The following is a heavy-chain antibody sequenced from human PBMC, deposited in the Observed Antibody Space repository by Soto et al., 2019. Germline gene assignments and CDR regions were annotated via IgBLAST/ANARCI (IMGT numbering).Heavy chain of an antibody. D-gene: IGHD1-1*01. CDR1: GYAFTTYG. CDR2: ISAHNGNT. J-gene: IGHJ4*02. CDR3: ARGRYGDY. Sequence: QVHLVQSGAEMKKPGASVKVSCKGSGYAFTTYGITWVRQAPGQGLEWMGWISAHNGNTNYAQKLQGRVTVTRDTSTSTAYMEQRSLRSDDTAVYYCARGRYGDYWGQGALVTVSS. V-gene: IGHV1-18*01.